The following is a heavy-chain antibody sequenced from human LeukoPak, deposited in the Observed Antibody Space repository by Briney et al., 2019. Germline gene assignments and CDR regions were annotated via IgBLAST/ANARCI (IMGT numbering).Heavy chain of an antibody. J-gene: IGHJ4*02. CDR3: ARSGLSRFGF. CDR2: FSGSGGGT. CDR1: GFTYSNYA. D-gene: IGHD2/OR15-2a*01. V-gene: IGHV3-23*01. Sequence: PGGSLRLSCAASGFTYSNYAMSWVRQDPGKGLEWVSAFSGSGGGTYYADSVRGRFTISRDNSKNTLYLQMNSLRAEDTAVYYCARSGLSRFGFWGQGTLVTVSS.